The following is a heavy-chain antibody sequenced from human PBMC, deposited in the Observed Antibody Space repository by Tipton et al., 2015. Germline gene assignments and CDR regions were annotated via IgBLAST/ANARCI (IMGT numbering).Heavy chain of an antibody. CDR2: ISSSGST. J-gene: IGHJ3*02. Sequence: LRLSCVISGFNFGSYSMNWVRQTPGKGLEWVAYISSSGSTKYNPSLKSRVTMSIDMSKKQFSLNLSSVTAADTAVYYCATESRNWDSPLFATFEIWGQGTVVTVSS. D-gene: IGHD1-7*01. CDR3: ATESRNWDSPLFATFEI. CDR1: GFNFGSYS. V-gene: IGHV4-59*01.